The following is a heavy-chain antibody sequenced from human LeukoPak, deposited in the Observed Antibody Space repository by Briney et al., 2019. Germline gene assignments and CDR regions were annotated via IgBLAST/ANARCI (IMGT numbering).Heavy chain of an antibody. Sequence: GGSLRLSCAASGFTFSDYWMHWVRQVPGKGLVWVARINADGSITNHADSVKGRFTISGGNAENTLYLQMSNLRAEDTAVYFCARGGGLDVWGQGATVTVSS. J-gene: IGHJ6*02. D-gene: IGHD3-16*01. CDR2: INADGSIT. V-gene: IGHV3-74*01. CDR1: GFTFSDYW. CDR3: ARGGGLDV.